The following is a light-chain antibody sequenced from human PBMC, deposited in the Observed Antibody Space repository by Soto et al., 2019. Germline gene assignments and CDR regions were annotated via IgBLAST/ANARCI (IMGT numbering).Light chain of an antibody. CDR3: QKYNSAPWT. V-gene: IGKV1-27*01. CDR2: AAS. Sequence: DIQMTQSPSSLSASVGDRVTITCRASQGISSYLAWYQQKPGKVPKLLIYAASTLQSGVPSRFSGSGSGTDFTLTISSLQPEDGAAYYGQKYNSAPWTFGQGTKVEIK. J-gene: IGKJ1*01. CDR1: QGISSY.